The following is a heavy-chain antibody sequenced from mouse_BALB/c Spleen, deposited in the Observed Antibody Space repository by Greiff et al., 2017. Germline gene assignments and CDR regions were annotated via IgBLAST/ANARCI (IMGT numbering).Heavy chain of an antibody. Sequence: QVQLQQPGAELVKPGASVKLSCKASGYTFTSYWMHWVKQRPGQGLEWIGEINPSNGRTNYNEKFKSKATLTVDKSSSTAYMQLSSLTSEDSAVYYCARRGYYGSSYVAMDYWGQGTSVTVSS. CDR2: INPSNGRT. CDR1: GYTFTSYW. V-gene: IGHV1S81*02. J-gene: IGHJ4*01. CDR3: ARRGYYGSSYVAMDY. D-gene: IGHD1-1*01.